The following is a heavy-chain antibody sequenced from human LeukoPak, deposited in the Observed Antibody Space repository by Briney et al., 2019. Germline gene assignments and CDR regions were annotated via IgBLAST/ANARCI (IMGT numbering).Heavy chain of an antibody. Sequence: PSQTLSLTCAVSGGSISSGGYSWSWIRQPPGKGLEWIGYIYHSGSTYYNPSLKSRVTISVDRSKNQFSLKLSSVTAADTAVYYCARVARDYYYDSSPPYFDYWGQGTLVTVSS. CDR2: IYHSGST. CDR3: ARVARDYYYDSSPPYFDY. D-gene: IGHD3-22*01. V-gene: IGHV4-30-2*01. CDR1: GGSISSGGYS. J-gene: IGHJ4*02.